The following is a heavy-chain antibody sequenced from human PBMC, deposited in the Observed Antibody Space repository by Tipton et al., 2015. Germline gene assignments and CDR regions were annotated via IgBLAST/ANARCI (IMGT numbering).Heavy chain of an antibody. D-gene: IGHD3-22*01. CDR1: SDSISKYY. CDR2: IQYSGST. V-gene: IGHV4-59*01. J-gene: IGHJ1*01. CDR3: ARASIIQGYYHDSSRYYLFNA. Sequence: LRLSCSVSSDSISKYYWSWIRQPPGKELEWIGYIQYSGSTNYNPSLRSRVAMSMDTSKNQFSLKLSSVIAADTAVYYCARASIIQGYYHDSSRYYLFNAWGQGTLVAVSS.